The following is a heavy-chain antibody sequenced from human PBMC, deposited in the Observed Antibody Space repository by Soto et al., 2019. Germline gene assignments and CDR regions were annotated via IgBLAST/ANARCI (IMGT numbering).Heavy chain of an antibody. D-gene: IGHD3-10*01. CDR2: IYPADSDT. Sequence: PGESLKISCKGSGYSFPSQWSGWVRQMPGKGLEWMGNIYPADSDTRYSPSFQGQVTIPAGKTIRTAYRQWSSLKASDTGSYYCARVSHRTASYYEYDGMDIWGQGTTVTVSS. CDR3: ARVSHRTASYYEYDGMDI. V-gene: IGHV5-51*01. CDR1: GYSFPSQW. J-gene: IGHJ6*02.